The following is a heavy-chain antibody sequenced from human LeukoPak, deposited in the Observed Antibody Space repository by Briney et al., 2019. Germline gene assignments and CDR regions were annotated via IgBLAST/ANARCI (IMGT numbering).Heavy chain of an antibody. D-gene: IGHD4-17*01. V-gene: IGHV1-18*01. CDR3: ARDSAEGVYGDYYFDY. CDR2: ISAYNGNT. CDR1: GYTFTSYG. J-gene: IGHJ4*02. Sequence: ASVKVSCKASGYTFTSYGISWVRQAPGQGLEWMGWISAYNGNTNYAQKLQGRVTMTTDTSTSTAYMELRSLRSDDTAVYYCARDSAEGVYGDYYFDYWGQGTLVTVSS.